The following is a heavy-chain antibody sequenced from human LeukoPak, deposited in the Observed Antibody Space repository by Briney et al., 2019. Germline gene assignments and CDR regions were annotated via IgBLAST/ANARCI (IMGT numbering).Heavy chain of an antibody. D-gene: IGHD3-22*01. J-gene: IGHJ5*02. V-gene: IGHV3-48*03. CDR1: GFTFSSYE. CDR2: ISSSGSTI. Sequence: GGSLRLPCAASGFTFSSYEMNWVRQAPGKGLEWVSYISSSGSTIYYADSVKGRFTISRDNAKNSLYLQMNSLRAEDTAVYYCAREVGYYDSSGYHGWFDPWGQGTLVTVSS. CDR3: AREVGYYDSSGYHGWFDP.